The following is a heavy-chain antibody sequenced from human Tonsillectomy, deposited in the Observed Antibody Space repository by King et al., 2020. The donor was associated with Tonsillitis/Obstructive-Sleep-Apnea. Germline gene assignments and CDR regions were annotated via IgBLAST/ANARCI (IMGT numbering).Heavy chain of an antibody. CDR3: AREGAAMNAFDI. D-gene: IGHD3-16*01. V-gene: IGHV4-59*01. Sequence: VQLQESGPGLVKPSETLSLTCTVSGGSISRYYWSWIRQPPGKGLEWIGYIYDNGGTKYKSSLKSRVTISVDTSKNQFSLKLSSVTAADTAVYYCAREGAAMNAFDIWGQGTMVTVSS. CDR1: GGSISRYY. CDR2: IYDNGGT. J-gene: IGHJ3*02.